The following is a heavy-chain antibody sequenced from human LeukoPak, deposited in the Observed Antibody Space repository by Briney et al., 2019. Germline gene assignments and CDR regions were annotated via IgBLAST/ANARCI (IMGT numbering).Heavy chain of an antibody. CDR2: IIPIFGTA. V-gene: IGHV1-69*06. CDR3: ARDGVVVAATGYYYYYMDV. CDR1: GYTFTGYY. J-gene: IGHJ6*03. D-gene: IGHD2-15*01. Sequence: SVKVSCKASGYTFTGYYMHWVRQAPGQGLEWMGGIIPIFGTANYAQKFQGRVTITADKSTSTAYMELSSLRSEDTAVYYCARDGVVVAATGYYYYYMDVWGKGTTVTVSS.